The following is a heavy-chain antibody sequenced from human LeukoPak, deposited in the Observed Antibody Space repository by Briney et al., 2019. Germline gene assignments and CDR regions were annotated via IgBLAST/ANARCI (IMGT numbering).Heavy chain of an antibody. CDR1: GDSISTYY. D-gene: IGHD3-10*01. CDR2: VYYSGST. Sequence: PSETLSLTCTVSGDSISTYYWSWIRQPPGKGLEWIGYVYYSGSTNYNPSLKSRVTVSVDMSTRQISLKLSSVTAADTAVYYCARAVGGDGSGSLWGPGTLVTVSS. J-gene: IGHJ4*02. V-gene: IGHV4-59*01. CDR3: ARAVGGDGSGSL.